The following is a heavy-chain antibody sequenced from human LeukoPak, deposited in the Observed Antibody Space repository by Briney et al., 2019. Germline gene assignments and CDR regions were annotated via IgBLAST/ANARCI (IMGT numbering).Heavy chain of an antibody. CDR2: ISLGDSET. J-gene: IGHJ2*01. CDR3: ARRFMSSLSKWFFDL. V-gene: IGHV5-51*01. D-gene: IGHD3-10*02. CDR1: GHDLTNYW. Sequence: PGESLKISCKDSGHDLTNYWIAWMRQMPGKGLEWMGIISLGDSETKYSPSFQGQVTLSVDKSISTAYLQWSSLKASDTAIYYCARRFMSSLSKWFFDLWGRATLVTVST.